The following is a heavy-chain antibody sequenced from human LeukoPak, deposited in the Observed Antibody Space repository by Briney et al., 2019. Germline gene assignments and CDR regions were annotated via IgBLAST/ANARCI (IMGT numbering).Heavy chain of an antibody. Sequence: GGSLRLSCAASGFTFSNAWMSWVRQAPGKGLEWVSAISGSGGSTYYADSVKGRFTISRDNSKNTLYLQMNSLRAEDTAVYYCAKDSTGVYDSSGYYPFDYWGQGTLVTVSS. J-gene: IGHJ4*02. D-gene: IGHD3-22*01. CDR3: AKDSTGVYDSSGYYPFDY. CDR2: ISGSGGST. CDR1: GFTFSNAW. V-gene: IGHV3-23*01.